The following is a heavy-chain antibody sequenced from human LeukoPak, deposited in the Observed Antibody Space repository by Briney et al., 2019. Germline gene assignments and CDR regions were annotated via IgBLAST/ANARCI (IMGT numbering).Heavy chain of an antibody. CDR2: IYPGDSDT. CDR1: GYSFTSYW. D-gene: IGHD6-13*01. J-gene: IGHJ4*02. CDR3: ARLPTSSSSWYRGVFDY. V-gene: IGHV5-51*01. Sequence: GESLKISCKGSGYSFTSYWIGWVRQMPGKGLEWMGIIYPGDSDTRYTPSFQGQVTISADKSISTAYLQWSSLKASDTAMYYCARLPTSSSSWYRGVFDYWGQGTLVTVSS.